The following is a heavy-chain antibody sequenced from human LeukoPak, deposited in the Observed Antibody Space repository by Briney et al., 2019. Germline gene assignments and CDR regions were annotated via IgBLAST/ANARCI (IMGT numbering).Heavy chain of an antibody. V-gene: IGHV4-59*01. Sequence: SETLSLTCTVSGGSISSYYWSWIRQPPGKGLEWIGYIYYSGSTNYNPSLKSRVTISVDASKNQFSLKLGSVTAADTAVYYCARAPSVAAAGTYYYYGMDVWGQGTTVTVSS. CDR1: GGSISSYY. D-gene: IGHD6-13*01. CDR3: ARAPSVAAAGTYYYYGMDV. J-gene: IGHJ6*02. CDR2: IYYSGST.